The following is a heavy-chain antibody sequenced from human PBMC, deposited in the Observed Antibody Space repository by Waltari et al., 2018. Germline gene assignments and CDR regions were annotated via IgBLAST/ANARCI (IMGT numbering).Heavy chain of an antibody. CDR3: ARIRSGSGSYYYGMDV. V-gene: IGHV4-59*08. J-gene: IGHJ6*02. D-gene: IGHD3-10*01. CDR1: GGSISSSH. CDR2: IYYSGST. Sequence: QVQLQESGPGLVKPSETLSLPCTVSGGSISSSHWSWTRQPPGKGLEWIGYIYYSGSTNYNPSLKSRVTISVDTSKNQFSLKLSSVTAADTAVYYCARIRSGSGSYYYGMDVWGQGTTVTVSS.